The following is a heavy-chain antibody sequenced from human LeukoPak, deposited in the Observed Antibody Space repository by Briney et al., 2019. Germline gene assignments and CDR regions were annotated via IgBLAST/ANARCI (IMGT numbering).Heavy chain of an antibody. D-gene: IGHD1-26*01. J-gene: IGHJ6*02. CDR1: GYTLTELS. V-gene: IGHV1-24*01. CDR3: ARDQKVGATPYFGMDV. CDR2: FDPEDGET. Sequence: GASVKVSCKVSGYTLTELSMHWVRQAPGKGLEWMGGFDPEDGETIYAQKFQGRVTMTEDTSTDTAYMELSSLRSEDTAMYYCARDQKVGATPYFGMDVWGQGTTVTVSS.